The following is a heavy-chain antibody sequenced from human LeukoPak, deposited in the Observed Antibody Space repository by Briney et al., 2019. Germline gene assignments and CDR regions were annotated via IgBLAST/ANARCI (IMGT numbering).Heavy chain of an antibody. CDR1: GYSFTTFG. V-gene: IGHV1-18*01. Sequence: GASVKVSCKASGYSFTTFGIIWVRQAPGQGLQWMGWTSPYEDYPRYAQKFQGRVTMTTETSTNTAYMELRSLTSDDTAVYYCARGWISGAVSEHYFENWGQGTLVTVSS. D-gene: IGHD5/OR15-5a*01. CDR2: TSPYEDYP. CDR3: ARGWISGAVSEHYFEN. J-gene: IGHJ4*02.